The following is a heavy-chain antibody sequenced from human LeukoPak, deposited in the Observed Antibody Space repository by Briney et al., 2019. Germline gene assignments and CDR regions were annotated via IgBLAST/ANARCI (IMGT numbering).Heavy chain of an antibody. CDR2: INSDGINT. CDR1: GFTFSNYW. V-gene: IGHV3-74*01. Sequence: PGGSLRLSCAASGFTFSNYWMHWVRQAPGKGLVWVSRINSDGINTSYADSVKGRFTISRDNAKNTLNLQMNSLRAEDTAVYYCAREYYYDRPGGAFDIWGQGTMVTVSS. D-gene: IGHD3-22*01. CDR3: AREYYYDRPGGAFDI. J-gene: IGHJ3*02.